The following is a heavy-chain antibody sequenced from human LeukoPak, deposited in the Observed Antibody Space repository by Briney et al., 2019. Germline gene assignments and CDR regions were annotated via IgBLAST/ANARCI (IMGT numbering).Heavy chain of an antibody. CDR3: ASSDSSSWYPRPDY. V-gene: IGHV3-7*03. J-gene: IGHJ4*02. D-gene: IGHD6-13*01. CDR2: IKQGGSEK. Sequence: GGTLRLSCAASGFTFSSYWMSWVRQAPGKGLEWVANIKQGGSEKYYVDSVKGRFTISRDNSKNTLYLQMNSLRAEDTAVYYCASSDSSSWYPRPDYWGQGTLVTVSS. CDR1: GFTFSSYW.